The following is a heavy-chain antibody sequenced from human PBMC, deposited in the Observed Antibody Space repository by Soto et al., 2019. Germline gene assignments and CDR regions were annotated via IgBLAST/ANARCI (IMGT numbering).Heavy chain of an antibody. CDR3: ARHDGYSYGFDY. Sequence: QLHLQESGPGLVKPSETLSLTCSVSGDSLNSRSYYWGWIRQPPGKGLEWIGNIYYNGRTYYNPSLKSRLTILVDTSKNQFSLEVTSVTAADTGIYYCARHDGYSYGFDYWGQGALVTVS. CDR2: IYYNGRT. J-gene: IGHJ4*02. CDR1: GDSLNSRSYY. D-gene: IGHD5-18*01. V-gene: IGHV4-39*01.